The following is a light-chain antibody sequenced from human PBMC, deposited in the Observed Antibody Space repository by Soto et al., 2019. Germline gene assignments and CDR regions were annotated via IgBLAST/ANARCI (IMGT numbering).Light chain of an antibody. Sequence: QSVLTQPASVSGSPGQSITISCTGTSSDVGGYNYVSWYQQHPGKAPKLMIYDVTNRPSGVSDRFSGSKSGNTASLTISGLQAEDEADYYCSSYTTTHTVLFGGGTKLTVL. CDR2: DVT. J-gene: IGLJ2*01. CDR1: SSDVGGYNY. V-gene: IGLV2-14*01. CDR3: SSYTTTHTVL.